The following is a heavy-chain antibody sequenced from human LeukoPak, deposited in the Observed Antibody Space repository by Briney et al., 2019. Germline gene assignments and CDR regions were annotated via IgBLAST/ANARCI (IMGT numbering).Heavy chain of an antibody. Sequence: SETLSLTCTVSGDSISSSNYYWGWIRQPPGKGLEWIGSVHYSGSTYYNPSLKSRLTISLDTSKNQFSLKLTSVTAADTAVYYCARDPRDSTPFDYWGQGTLVTVSS. V-gene: IGHV4-39*07. CDR2: VHYSGST. CDR3: ARDPRDSTPFDY. J-gene: IGHJ4*02. D-gene: IGHD2-15*01. CDR1: GDSISSSNYY.